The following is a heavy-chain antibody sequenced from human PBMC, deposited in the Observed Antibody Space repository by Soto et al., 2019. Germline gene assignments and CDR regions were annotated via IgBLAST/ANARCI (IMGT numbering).Heavy chain of an antibody. Sequence: QVQLVQSGAEVKKPGSSVKVSCKASGGTFSSYAISWVRQAPGQGLEWMGGIIPIFGTANYAQKFQGRVTITAADSTSAAYMELSSLRSEYTAVYYCARHVPAAGYYYGMDVWGQGTTVTVSS. CDR1: GGTFSSYA. J-gene: IGHJ6*02. CDR3: ARHVPAAGYYYGMDV. V-gene: IGHV1-69*12. CDR2: IIPIFGTA. D-gene: IGHD2-2*01.